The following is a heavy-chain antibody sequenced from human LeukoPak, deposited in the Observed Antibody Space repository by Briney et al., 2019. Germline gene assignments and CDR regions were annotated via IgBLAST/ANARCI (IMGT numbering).Heavy chain of an antibody. D-gene: IGHD7-27*01. CDR2: ISGSGGST. CDR1: GFTFSSYA. CDR3: AKDCHPNWGSPKYYFDN. V-gene: IGHV3-23*01. J-gene: IGHJ4*02. Sequence: GGSLRLSCAASGFTFSSYAMSWVRQAPGKGLEWVSTISGSGGSTYYADSVKGRFTISRDNSKNTLYLQMNSLTAEDTAVYYCAKDCHPNWGSPKYYFDNWGQETLVTVSS.